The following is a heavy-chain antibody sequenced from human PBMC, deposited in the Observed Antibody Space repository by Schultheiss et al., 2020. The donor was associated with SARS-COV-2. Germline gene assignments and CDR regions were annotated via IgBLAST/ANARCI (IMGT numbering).Heavy chain of an antibody. J-gene: IGHJ4*02. Sequence: SETLSLTCTVSGGSISSYYWSWIRQPPGKGLEWIGYIYYSGSTNYNPSLKSRVTISVDTSKNQFSLKLSSVTAADTAVYYCARDIRVWTLDYWGQGTLVTVSS. CDR3: ARDIRVWTLDY. D-gene: IGHD3/OR15-3a*01. CDR2: IYYSGST. V-gene: IGHV4-59*12. CDR1: GGSISSYY.